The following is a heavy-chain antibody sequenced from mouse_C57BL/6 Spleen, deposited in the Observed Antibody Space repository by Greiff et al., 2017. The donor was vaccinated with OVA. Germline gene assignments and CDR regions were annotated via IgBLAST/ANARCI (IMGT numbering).Heavy chain of an antibody. CDR1: GFTFSNYW. CDR2: IRLKSDNYAT. D-gene: IGHD1-1*01. Sequence: EVQGVESGGGLVQPGGSMKLSCVASGFTFSNYWMNWVRQSPEKGLEWVAQIRLKSDNYATHYAESVKGRFTISRDDSKSSVYLQMNNLRAEDTGIYYCTGGGYYYGSSYAMDYWGQGTSVTVSS. J-gene: IGHJ4*01. V-gene: IGHV6-3*01. CDR3: TGGGYYYGSSYAMDY.